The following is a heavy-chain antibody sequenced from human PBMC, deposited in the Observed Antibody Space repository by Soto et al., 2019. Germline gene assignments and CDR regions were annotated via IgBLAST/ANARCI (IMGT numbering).Heavy chain of an antibody. D-gene: IGHD6-13*01. Sequence: SVKVSGKLSGGTFSDNAINWVRQTPGQGLEWMGGINPMSGPPYYAQKFQGRITVSADKSTRTVYMELSSLRPEDTAVYYCARKAAPGSSYFDYWGQGTLVTVSS. CDR2: INPMSGPP. CDR3: ARKAAPGSSYFDY. J-gene: IGHJ4*02. CDR1: GGTFSDNA. V-gene: IGHV1-69*06.